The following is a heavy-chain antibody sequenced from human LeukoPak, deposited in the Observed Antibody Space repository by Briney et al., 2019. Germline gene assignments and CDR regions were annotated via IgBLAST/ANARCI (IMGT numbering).Heavy chain of an antibody. CDR2: INTYNGNT. V-gene: IGHV1-18*01. CDR3: ARLGSDCGGGNCY. J-gene: IGHJ4*02. CDR1: GYTFTTFG. Sequence: ASVKVSCKASGYTFTTFGITWVRQAPGQGLEWMGWINTYNGNTNYAQNLQGRVTMTTDTSTSTAYMELRSLTSDDTAVYYCARLGSDCGGGNCYWGQGTLVTVS. D-gene: IGHD2-15*01.